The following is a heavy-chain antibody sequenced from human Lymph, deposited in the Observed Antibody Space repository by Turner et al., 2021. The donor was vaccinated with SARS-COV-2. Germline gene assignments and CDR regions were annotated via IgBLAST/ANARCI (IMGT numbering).Heavy chain of an antibody. CDR3: ARDWRAGNY. V-gene: IGHV3-64*01. J-gene: IGHJ4*02. Sequence: EVQLVASGGGLVQPGGSLRPSCAASGFTFSSYAMHWVRQAPGKGLEYVSAIRSEGVSTYYANSVKGRFTISRDNSKNTLYLQMGSLRAEDMAVDYCARDWRAGNYWGQGTLVTVSS. CDR2: IRSEGVST. CDR1: GFTFSSYA. D-gene: IGHD3-3*01.